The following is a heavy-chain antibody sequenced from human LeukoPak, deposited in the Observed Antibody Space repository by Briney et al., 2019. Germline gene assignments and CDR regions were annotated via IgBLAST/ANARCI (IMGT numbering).Heavy chain of an antibody. J-gene: IGHJ3*02. CDR2: MNPNIGNT. D-gene: IGHD3-3*01. CDR3: ARVWGNYDFWSGPKVGAFDI. V-gene: IGHV1-8*01. CDR1: GYTFTSYD. Sequence: GASVKVSCKASGYTFTSYDINWVRQATGQGLEWLGLMNPNIGNTGYAQKFHGRVTMTRNTSISTAYVDLSSLRSEDTGVYDCARVWGNYDFWSGPKVGAFDIWGQGTMVSVFS.